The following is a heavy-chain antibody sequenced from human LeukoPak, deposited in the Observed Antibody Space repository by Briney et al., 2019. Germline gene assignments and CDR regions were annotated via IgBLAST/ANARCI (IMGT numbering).Heavy chain of an antibody. CDR2: IKQDGSEK. D-gene: IGHD6-13*01. V-gene: IGHV3-7*01. CDR1: GFTFSSYW. CDR3: AKDLTRGEQLPLVFDY. Sequence: GGSLRLFCAASGFTFSSYWMSWVRQAPGKGLEWVANIKQDGSEKYYVDSVKGLFTISRDNAKNSLYLQMNSLRAEDTAVYYCAKDLTRGEQLPLVFDYWGQGTLVTVSS. J-gene: IGHJ4*02.